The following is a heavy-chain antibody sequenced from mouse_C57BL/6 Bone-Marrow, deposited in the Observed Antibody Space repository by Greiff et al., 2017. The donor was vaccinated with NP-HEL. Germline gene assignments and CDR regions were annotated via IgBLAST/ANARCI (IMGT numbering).Heavy chain of an antibody. CDR1: GFNIKDYY. J-gene: IGHJ2*01. CDR3: ASPYYYGSSPDY. Sequence: VQLKESGAVLVKPGASVKLSCTASGFNIKDYYMHWVKQRTEQGLAWIGRIDPEDGETKYAPKFQGKATITADTSSNTAYLQLSSLTSEDTAVYYCASPYYYGSSPDYWGQGTTLTVSS. CDR2: IDPEDGET. D-gene: IGHD1-1*01. V-gene: IGHV14-2*01.